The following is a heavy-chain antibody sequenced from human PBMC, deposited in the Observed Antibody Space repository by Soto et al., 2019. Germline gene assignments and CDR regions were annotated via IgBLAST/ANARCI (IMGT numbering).Heavy chain of an antibody. CDR1: GGSFSGYY. Sequence: SETLSLTCAVYGGSFSGYYWSWIRQPPGKGLEWIGEINHSGSTNYNPSLKSRVTISVDTSKNQFSLKLSSVTAADTAVYYCARGKRITMIVVVSSVFDYWGQGTLVTVSS. CDR2: INHSGST. D-gene: IGHD3-22*01. V-gene: IGHV4-34*01. CDR3: ARGKRITMIVVVSSVFDY. J-gene: IGHJ4*02.